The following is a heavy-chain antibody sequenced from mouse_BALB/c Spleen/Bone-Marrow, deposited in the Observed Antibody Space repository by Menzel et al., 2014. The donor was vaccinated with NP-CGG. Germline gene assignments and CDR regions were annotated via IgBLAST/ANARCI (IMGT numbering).Heavy chain of an antibody. CDR3: ASGGNCYGSGFDY. V-gene: IGHV1-14*01. CDR2: INPYHDGS. D-gene: IGHD1-1*01. Sequence: VHLQQPGPELVKPGASVKMSCTASGFTFTSYVLHWVMQKPGQGLAWIGFINPYHDGSKYNEEFKGKATLTSDKSSTTAYMELSSMTSEDSAVYYCASGGNCYGSGFDYWGQGTTLTVSS. J-gene: IGHJ2*01. CDR1: GFTFTSYV.